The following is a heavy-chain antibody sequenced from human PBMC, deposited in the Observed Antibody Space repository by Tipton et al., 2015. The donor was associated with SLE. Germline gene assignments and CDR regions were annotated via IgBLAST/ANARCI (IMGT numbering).Heavy chain of an antibody. V-gene: IGHV3-74*01. D-gene: IGHD5-12*01. CDR2: INSDGSST. J-gene: IGHJ3*02. CDR3: AKDPRLSWAFDI. Sequence: SLRLSCAASGFTFSSYWMHWVRQAPGKGLVWVSRINSDGSSTSYADSVKGRFTISRDNSKNTLYLQMNSLRAEDTAVYYCAKDPRLSWAFDIWGQGTMVTVSS. CDR1: GFTFSSYW.